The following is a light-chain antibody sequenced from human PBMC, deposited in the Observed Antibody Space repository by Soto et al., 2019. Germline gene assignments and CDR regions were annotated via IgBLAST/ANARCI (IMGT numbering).Light chain of an antibody. CDR2: DVS. CDR3: CSHAGSYTFV. J-gene: IGLJ1*01. Sequence: QSALTQPRSVSGSPGQSITISCTGTSSDVGDNNHVSWYQHHPGKTPKLLIFDVSKRPSGVPDRFSGSKSGNTASLTISRLQAEDEADYSCCSHAGSYTFVFGTGTKVTVL. CDR1: SSDVGDNNH. V-gene: IGLV2-11*01.